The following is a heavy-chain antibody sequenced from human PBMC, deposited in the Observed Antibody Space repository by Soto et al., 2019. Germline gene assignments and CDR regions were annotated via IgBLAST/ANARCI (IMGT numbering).Heavy chain of an antibody. D-gene: IGHD3-22*01. J-gene: IGHJ5*02. CDR1: GFTFSSYS. Sequence: GGSLRLSCAASGFTFSSYSMNWVRQAPGKGLEWVSYISSSSSTIYYADSVKGRFTISRDNAKNSLYLQMNSLRDEDTAVYYCARDRDYYDSGNWFDPWGQGTLVTVSS. CDR3: ARDRDYYDSGNWFDP. V-gene: IGHV3-48*02. CDR2: ISSSSSTI.